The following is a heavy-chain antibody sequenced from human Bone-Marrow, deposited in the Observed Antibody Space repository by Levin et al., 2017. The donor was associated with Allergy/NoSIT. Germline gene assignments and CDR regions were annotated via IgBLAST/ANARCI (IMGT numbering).Heavy chain of an antibody. CDR1: GFTFSSYA. CDR2: ISGSGGST. V-gene: IGHV3-23*01. Sequence: GESLKISCAASGFTFSSYAMSWVRQAPGKGLEWVSAISGSGGSTYYADSVKGRFTISRDNSKNTLYLQMNSLRAEDTAVYYCAKDPGGGGAPPDYWGQGTLVTVSS. CDR3: AKDPGGGGAPPDY. D-gene: IGHD1-26*01. J-gene: IGHJ4*02.